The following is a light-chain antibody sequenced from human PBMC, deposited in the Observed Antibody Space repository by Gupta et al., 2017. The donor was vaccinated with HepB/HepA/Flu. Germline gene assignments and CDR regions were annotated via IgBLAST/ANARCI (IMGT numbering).Light chain of an antibody. J-gene: IGKJ1*01. Sequence: DIQMTQSPSNLSASVGDRVTITCRASQSISSWLAWYQQKPGKAPKLLIYKASSLESGVPSRCSGSGSGTEFTLTISSLQPDDFATYYCQQYNSWWTFGQGTKVEIK. CDR2: KAS. V-gene: IGKV1-5*03. CDR1: QSISSW. CDR3: QQYNSWWT.